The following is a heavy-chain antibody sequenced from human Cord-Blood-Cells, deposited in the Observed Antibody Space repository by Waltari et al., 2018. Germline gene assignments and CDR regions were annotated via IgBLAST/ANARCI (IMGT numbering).Heavy chain of an antibody. CDR2: IYYSGST. V-gene: IGHV4-59*01. D-gene: IGHD3-22*01. Sequence: QVQLQESGPGLVKPSETLSLTCTVSGGPISSYYWSWIRQPPGKGLEWIGYIYYSGSTNYNPSLKSRVTISVDTSKNQFSLKLSSVTAADTAVYYCASSRDYDSSGYVWGQGTLVTVSS. J-gene: IGHJ4*02. CDR3: ASSRDYDSSGYV. CDR1: GGPISSYY.